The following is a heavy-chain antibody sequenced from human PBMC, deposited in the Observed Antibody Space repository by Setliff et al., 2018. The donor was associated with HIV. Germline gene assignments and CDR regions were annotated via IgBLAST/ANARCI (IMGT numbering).Heavy chain of an antibody. CDR1: GGSFSNYY. J-gene: IGHJ4*02. CDR2: IYYSGST. V-gene: IGHV4-30-4*08. CDR3: ARVVPDSSGYWSLVGGYYFDY. D-gene: IGHD3-22*01. Sequence: PSETLSLTCAVYGGSFSNYYWSWIRQPPGEGLEWIGYIYYSGSTYYNPSLKSRVTISVDTSKNQFSLKLSSVTAADTAVYYCARVVPDSSGYWSLVGGYYFDYWGQGTLVTVSS.